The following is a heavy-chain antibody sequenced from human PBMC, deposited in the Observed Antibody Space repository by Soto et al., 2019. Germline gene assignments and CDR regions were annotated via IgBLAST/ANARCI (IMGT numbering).Heavy chain of an antibody. CDR1: GFTFSNYD. CDR2: IGTAGDT. CDR3: ARDRRIAEPYYYYYGMDV. V-gene: IGHV3-13*01. J-gene: IGHJ6*02. D-gene: IGHD6-6*01. Sequence: GGSLRLSCAVSGFTFSNYDMHWVRQATGKGLEWVSAIGTAGDTYYPGSVKGRFTISRENAKNSLYLQMNSLRAEDTAMYYCARDRRIAEPYYYYYGMDVWGQGTTVTVSS.